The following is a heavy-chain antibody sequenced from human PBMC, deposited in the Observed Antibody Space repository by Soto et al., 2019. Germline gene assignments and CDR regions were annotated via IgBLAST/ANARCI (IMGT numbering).Heavy chain of an antibody. J-gene: IGHJ4*02. CDR3: ARDGHDYGDYDFDY. CDR1: GFTFSSYG. CDR2: IWYDGSNK. D-gene: IGHD4-17*01. V-gene: IGHV3-33*01. Sequence: GGSLRLSCAASGFTFSSYGMHWVRQAPGKGLEWVAVIWYDGSNKYYADSVKGRFTISRDNSKNTLYLQMNSLRAEDTAVYYCARDGHDYGDYDFDYWGQGTLVTVSS.